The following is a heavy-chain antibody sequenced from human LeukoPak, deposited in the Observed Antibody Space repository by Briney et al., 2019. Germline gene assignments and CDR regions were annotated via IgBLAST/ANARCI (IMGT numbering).Heavy chain of an antibody. J-gene: IGHJ5*02. V-gene: IGHV1-8*01. CDR2: MNPNSGNT. Sequence: ASVKVSCKASGYTFTSYDINWVRRATGQGLEWMGWMNPNSGNTGYAQKFQGRVTMTRNTSISTAYMELSSLRSEDTAVYYCARKYSSSSLWFHPWGQGTLVTVSS. CDR3: ARKYSSSSLWFHP. CDR1: GYTFTSYD. D-gene: IGHD6-6*01.